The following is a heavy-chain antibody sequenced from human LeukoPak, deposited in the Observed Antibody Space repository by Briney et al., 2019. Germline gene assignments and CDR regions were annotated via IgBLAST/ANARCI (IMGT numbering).Heavy chain of an antibody. D-gene: IGHD4-23*01. CDR3: AREYWDYGSNSDADQ. J-gene: IGHJ4*02. V-gene: IGHV3-7*01. Sequence: GGSLRLSCVASGFTFSTYWMNWGRQAPGKGLEWVANIKQDGSEKYYADSVKGRVTISRDNAKNSLFLQMNSLRAEDTAVYYCAREYWDYGSNSDADQRGQGTLVIVSS. CDR1: GFTFSTYW. CDR2: IKQDGSEK.